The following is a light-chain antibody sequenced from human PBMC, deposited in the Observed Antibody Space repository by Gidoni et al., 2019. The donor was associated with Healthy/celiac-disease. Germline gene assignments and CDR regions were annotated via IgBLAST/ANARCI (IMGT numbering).Light chain of an antibody. J-gene: IGKJ4*01. V-gene: IGKV1-NL1*01. CDR1: QGISNS. CDR3: QQYYSTPPLT. CDR2: AAS. Sequence: DIQITHSPSSLSASVGDRVTITCRASQGISNSLAWYQQKPGKAPKLLLYAASRLESGVPSRFSGSGSGTDYTLTISSLQPEDFATYYCQQYYSTPPLTFGGGTKVEIK.